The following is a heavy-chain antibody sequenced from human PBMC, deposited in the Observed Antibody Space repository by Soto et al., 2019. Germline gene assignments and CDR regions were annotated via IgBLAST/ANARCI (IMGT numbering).Heavy chain of an antibody. CDR3: ARVRLKLPATYYYGSGSYYTRNGSFDY. V-gene: IGHV4-59*12. CDR1: GGSINSYY. J-gene: IGHJ4*02. CDR2: IHYSGNT. Sequence: PSETLSLTCTVSGGSINSYYWSWIRQPPGRGLEWIAYIHYSGNTNYNPSLKSRVTISADTSKNQFSLTLSSVTAADTAVHYCARVRLKLPATYYYGSGSYYTRNGSFDYWGQGTLVT. D-gene: IGHD3-10*01.